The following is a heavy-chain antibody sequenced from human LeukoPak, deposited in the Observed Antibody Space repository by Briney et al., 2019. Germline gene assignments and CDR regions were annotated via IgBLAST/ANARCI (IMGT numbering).Heavy chain of an antibody. Sequence: GGSLRLSCTASGFTFSNYGMNWVRQAPGKGLEWVSGIITSGGTSYYADSVKGRFTISRDNSQNTMYLQMNSLRAEATALYFCAKDSGWILFDDWGQGTLVTVSS. CDR2: IITSGGTS. J-gene: IGHJ4*02. V-gene: IGHV3-23*01. D-gene: IGHD2-2*03. CDR1: GFTFSNYG. CDR3: AKDSGWILFDD.